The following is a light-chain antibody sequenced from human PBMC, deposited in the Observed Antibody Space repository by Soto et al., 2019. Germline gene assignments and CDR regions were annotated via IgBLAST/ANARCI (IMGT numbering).Light chain of an antibody. J-gene: IGKJ1*01. V-gene: IGKV1-5*03. CDR2: LAS. CDR1: QSISAS. CDR3: QQYNTYSRT. Sequence: DIQMTQSPSTLSASLVYRFTITCLASQSISASLAWYQQKPGKPPILLIYLASSLQTGVPSRFSGSGSGTEFTLTISSLQPDDFATYYCQQYNTYSRTFGQGTKVDIK.